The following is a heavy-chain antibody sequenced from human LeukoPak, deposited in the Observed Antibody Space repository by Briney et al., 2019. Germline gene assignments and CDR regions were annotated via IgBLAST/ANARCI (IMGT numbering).Heavy chain of an antibody. J-gene: IGHJ2*01. CDR1: GFTFSSYV. V-gene: IGHV3-23*01. CDR3: AREQYWYFDL. CDR2: ISGNGRNT. Sequence: PGGSLRLSCAASGFTFSSYVMSWVRQAPGKGLEWVSTISGNGRNTYYADSVKGRFTISRDNSKITVYLEMNSLRAEDTAVYYCAREQYWYFDLWGRGTLVTVSS.